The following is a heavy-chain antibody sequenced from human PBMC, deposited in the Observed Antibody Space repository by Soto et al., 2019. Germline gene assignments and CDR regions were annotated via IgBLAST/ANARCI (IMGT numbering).Heavy chain of an antibody. J-gene: IGHJ5*02. CDR2: IYYSGST. D-gene: IGHD1-1*01. CDR3: ARDRDWNDWFDP. CDR1: GGSISSSSYY. Sequence: SETLSLTCTFSGGSISSSSYYWGWIRQPPGKGLEWIGSIYYSGSTYYNPSLKSRVTISVDTSKNQFSLKLSSVTAADTAVYYCARDRDWNDWFDPWGQGILVTVSS. V-gene: IGHV4-39*02.